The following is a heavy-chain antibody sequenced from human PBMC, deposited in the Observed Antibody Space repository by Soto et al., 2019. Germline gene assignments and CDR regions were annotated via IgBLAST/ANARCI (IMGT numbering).Heavy chain of an antibody. D-gene: IGHD3-10*01. V-gene: IGHV4-31*03. Sequence: QVQLQESGPGLVKPSQTLSLTCTVSGGSISSGGYYWSWIRQHPGKGLEWIGYIYYSGSTYYNPSLKSRVTISVDTSKNQFSLKLSSVTAADTAVYYCAREYGSGSYYNYWFDPWGQGTLVTVSS. CDR2: IYYSGST. CDR3: AREYGSGSYYNYWFDP. J-gene: IGHJ5*02. CDR1: GGSISSGGYY.